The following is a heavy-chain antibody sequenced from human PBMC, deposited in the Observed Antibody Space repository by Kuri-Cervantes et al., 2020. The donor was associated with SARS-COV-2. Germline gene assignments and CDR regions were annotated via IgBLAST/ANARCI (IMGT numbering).Heavy chain of an antibody. CDR3: TRDDFWSGYYVY. D-gene: IGHD3-3*01. CDR1: GFTFNTYS. J-gene: IGHJ4*02. Sequence: GESLKISCAASGFTFNTYSMDWVRQAPGKGLEWVGFIRSKAYGGTTEYAASVKGRFTISRDDSKSIAYLQMNSLKTEDTAVYYCTRDDFWSGYYVYWGQGTLVTVSS. V-gene: IGHV3-49*02. CDR2: IRSKAYGGTT.